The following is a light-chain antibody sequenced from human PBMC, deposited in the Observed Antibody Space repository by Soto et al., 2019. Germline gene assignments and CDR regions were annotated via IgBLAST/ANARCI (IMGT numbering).Light chain of an antibody. CDR2: DVS. CDR3: QQRSNWPPGGT. CDR1: QSASSY. V-gene: IGKV3-11*01. J-gene: IGKJ2*01. Sequence: EIVLTQSPATLSLSPGERATLSCRASQSASSYLAWYQQKPGQAPRLLIYDVSNRATGVPARFSGSGSGTDFTLTISSLEPEDFAVYHCQQRSNWPPGGTFGQGTKLEIK.